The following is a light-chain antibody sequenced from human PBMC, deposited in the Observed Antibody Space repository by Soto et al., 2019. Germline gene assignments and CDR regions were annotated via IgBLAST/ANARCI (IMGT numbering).Light chain of an antibody. Sequence: DIQMTQSPSTLSASVGDRVTMTCRASQSISSWLAWHQQKAGKAPKLLIYKASSLESGVPSRFSGSGSGTAFTLTISSLQPDDFATYYCQQYSSYSAYTFGQGTKLEIK. CDR3: QQYSSYSAYT. V-gene: IGKV1-5*03. CDR1: QSISSW. J-gene: IGKJ2*01. CDR2: KAS.